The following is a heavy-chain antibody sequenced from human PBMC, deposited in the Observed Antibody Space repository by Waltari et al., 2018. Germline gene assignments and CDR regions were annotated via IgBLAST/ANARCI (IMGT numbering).Heavy chain of an antibody. CDR3: ARGGIVGAHDAFDI. CDR1: GYSISSGYY. D-gene: IGHD1-26*01. CDR2: IYHSGST. Sequence: QVQLQESGPGLVQPSETLSLTCAVSGYSISSGYYWGWIRQPPGKGLEWIGSIYHSGSTYYNPSLKSRVTISVDTSKNQFSLKLSSVTAADTAVYYCARGGIVGAHDAFDIWGQGTMVTVSS. V-gene: IGHV4-38-2*01. J-gene: IGHJ3*02.